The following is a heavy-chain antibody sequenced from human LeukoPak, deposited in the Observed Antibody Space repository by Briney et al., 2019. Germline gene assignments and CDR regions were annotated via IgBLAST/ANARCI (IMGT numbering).Heavy chain of an antibody. J-gene: IGHJ4*02. V-gene: IGHV2-5*02. CDR1: GFSLSTRGGG. Sequence: FGPTLVNPPRTFTLTGTCSGFSLSTRGGGVGWIRQRPGRGLEGVALIYWDDDKRYSPSLKTRLTITKDTSKTQVVLTMTNMDPVDPATYYCAHSAYYDILTGYGYWGQGTLVTVSS. D-gene: IGHD3-9*01. CDR3: AHSAYYDILTGYGY. CDR2: IYWDDDK.